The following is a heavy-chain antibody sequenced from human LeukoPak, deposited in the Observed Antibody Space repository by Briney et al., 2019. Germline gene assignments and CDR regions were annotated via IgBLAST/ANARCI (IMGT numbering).Heavy chain of an antibody. CDR3: AREGRSGWAIYPHYFDY. J-gene: IGHJ4*02. V-gene: IGHV3-7*01. CDR2: IKQDGSEQ. CDR1: GFTFSTYW. D-gene: IGHD2-21*01. Sequence: PGGSLRLSCAASGFTFSTYWMNWFRQAPGKGLEWVANIKQDGSEQYYVDSVKGRFTISSDNAKNSLYLQMNSLRAEDTAVYYCAREGRSGWAIYPHYFDYWGQGTLVTVSS.